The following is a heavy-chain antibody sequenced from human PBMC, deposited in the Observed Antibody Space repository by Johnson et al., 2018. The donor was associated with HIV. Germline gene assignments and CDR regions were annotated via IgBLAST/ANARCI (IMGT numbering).Heavy chain of an antibody. Sequence: QVQLVESGGGVVQPGGSLRLSCAASGFTFSSYGMHWVRQAPGKGLEWVAFIRYDGSNKYYADSVKGRFTISRDNSKNTLYLQMNSLRAEDTAVYYCARDFSSSSNAFDIGGQGTMVTVSS. D-gene: IGHD6-6*01. CDR2: IRYDGSNK. CDR1: GFTFSSYG. V-gene: IGHV3-30*02. CDR3: ARDFSSSSNAFDI. J-gene: IGHJ3*02.